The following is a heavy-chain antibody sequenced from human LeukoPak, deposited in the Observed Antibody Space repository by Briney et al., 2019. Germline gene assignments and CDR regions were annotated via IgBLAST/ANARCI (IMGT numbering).Heavy chain of an antibody. V-gene: IGHV4-31*03. CDR1: GGSISSSGYY. Sequence: PSETLSLTCTVSGGSISSSGYYWSWIRQHPGEGLEWIGYIYYSGSTYYNPSLKSRVTISIDTSRNQFSLKLSSVTAADTAVYYCARHGDWYFDLWGRGTLAIVSS. J-gene: IGHJ2*01. CDR2: IYYSGST. D-gene: IGHD2-8*01. CDR3: ARHGDWYFDL.